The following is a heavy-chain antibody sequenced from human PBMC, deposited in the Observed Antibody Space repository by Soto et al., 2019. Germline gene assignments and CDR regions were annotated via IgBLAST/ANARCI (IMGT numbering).Heavy chain of an antibody. CDR1: GGSISSGGYY. Sequence: PSETLSLTCTVSGGSISSGGYYWSWIRQHPGKGLEWIGYIYYSGSTYYNPSLKRRVTISVDTSKNQFSLKLSSVTAADTAVYYCARGLDWNFTGGGAFDIWGQGTMVTVSS. CDR3: ARGLDWNFTGGGAFDI. V-gene: IGHV4-31*03. CDR2: IYYSGST. D-gene: IGHD1-7*01. J-gene: IGHJ3*02.